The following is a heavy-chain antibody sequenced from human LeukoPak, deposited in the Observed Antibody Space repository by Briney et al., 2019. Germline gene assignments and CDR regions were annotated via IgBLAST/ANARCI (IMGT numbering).Heavy chain of an antibody. Sequence: GGSLRLSCAAAGFTFSNYAMTWVRQAPGRRLEWVSSISGSGGSTYYADSVKGRFTISRDNSKNTLYLQMYSLRAEDTAVYYCAKVEGASKASVYWGQGALVTVSS. CDR3: AKVEGASKASVY. CDR2: ISGSGGST. V-gene: IGHV3-23*01. J-gene: IGHJ4*02. CDR1: GFTFSNYA. D-gene: IGHD1-1*01.